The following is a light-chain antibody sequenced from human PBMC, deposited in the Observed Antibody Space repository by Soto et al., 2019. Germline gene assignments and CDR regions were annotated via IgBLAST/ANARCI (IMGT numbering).Light chain of an antibody. CDR3: SSYAGSNNLV. Sequence: QSVLTQPPSASGSPGQSVTISCTGTSSDVGGYDYVSWYLQHPDRAPKLIIYEVTKRPSGVPDRFSGSKSGNTASLTVSGLQAEDEADYYCSSYAGSNNLVFGGGTQLTVL. V-gene: IGLV2-8*01. J-gene: IGLJ2*01. CDR1: SSDVGGYDY. CDR2: EVT.